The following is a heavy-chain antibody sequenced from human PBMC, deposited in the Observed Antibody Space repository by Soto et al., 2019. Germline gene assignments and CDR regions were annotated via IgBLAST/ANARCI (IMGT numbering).Heavy chain of an antibody. V-gene: IGHV3-48*01. D-gene: IGHD1-1*01. CDR3: ARAALYHWNDVSWFDP. J-gene: IGHJ5*02. CDR1: GFTFSSYS. Sequence: EVQLVESGGGLVQPGGSLRLSCAASGFTFSSYSMNWVRQAPGKGLEWVSYISSSSSTIYYADSVKGRFTISRDNAKNPLDLPMNSLRAEDTAVYYCARAALYHWNDVSWFDPWGQGTLVTVSS. CDR2: ISSSSSTI.